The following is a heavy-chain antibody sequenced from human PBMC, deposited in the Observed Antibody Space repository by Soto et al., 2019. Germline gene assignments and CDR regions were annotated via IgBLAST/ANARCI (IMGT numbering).Heavy chain of an antibody. D-gene: IGHD3-10*01. CDR1: GYTFTSYG. J-gene: IGHJ6*02. CDR2: ISAYNGNT. CDR3: ARKGAFLWFGELDGMDV. Sequence: QVQLVQSGAEVKKPGASVKVSCKASGYTFTSYGISWVRQAPGQGLEWMGWISAYNGNTNYAQKLQGRVTMTTDTSTSIAYMELRSLRSDDTAVYYCARKGAFLWFGELDGMDVWGQGTTVTVSS. V-gene: IGHV1-18*01.